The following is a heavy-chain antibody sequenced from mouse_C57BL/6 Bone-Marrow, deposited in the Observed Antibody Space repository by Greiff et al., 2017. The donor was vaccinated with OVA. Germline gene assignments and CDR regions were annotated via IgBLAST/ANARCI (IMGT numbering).Heavy chain of an antibody. CDR3: ARPHYYGSSWFAY. V-gene: IGHV5-17*01. J-gene: IGHJ3*01. Sequence: EVKLVESGGGLVKPGGSLKLSCAASGFTFSDYGMHWVRQAPEKGLEWVAYSSSGSSTIYYADTVKGRFTISRDNAKNTLFLQMTSLRSEDTAMYYCARPHYYGSSWFAYWGQGTLVTVSA. CDR1: GFTFSDYG. CDR2: SSSGSSTI. D-gene: IGHD1-1*01.